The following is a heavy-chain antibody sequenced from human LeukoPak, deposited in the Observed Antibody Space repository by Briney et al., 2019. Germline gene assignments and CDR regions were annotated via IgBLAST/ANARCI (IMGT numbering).Heavy chain of an antibody. CDR3: ARKSSGSYAY. CDR1: GFTFSSYW. J-gene: IGHJ4*02. D-gene: IGHD3-10*01. CDR2: IKSDGSST. V-gene: IGHV3-74*01. Sequence: PGGSLRLSCAASGFTFSSYWMHWVRQAPGKGLVWVSRIKSDGSSTIYADSVKGRFTISRDNAKNTLYLQMNSLRAEDTAVYYCARKSSGSYAYWGQGTLVTVCS.